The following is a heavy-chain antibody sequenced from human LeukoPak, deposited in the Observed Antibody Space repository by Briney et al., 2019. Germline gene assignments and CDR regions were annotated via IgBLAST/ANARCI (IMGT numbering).Heavy chain of an antibody. CDR1: GFTFSTYA. V-gene: IGHV3-23*01. D-gene: IGHD3-10*01. CDR3: ANGEKYYYYYYMDV. J-gene: IGHJ6*03. Sequence: PGGSLRLSCAASGFTFSTYAMSWVRQAPGKGLEWVSAISGSGGSTYYADSVKGRFTISRDNSKNTLYLQMNSLRAEDTAVYYCANGEKYYYYYYMDVWGKGTTVTVSS. CDR2: ISGSGGST.